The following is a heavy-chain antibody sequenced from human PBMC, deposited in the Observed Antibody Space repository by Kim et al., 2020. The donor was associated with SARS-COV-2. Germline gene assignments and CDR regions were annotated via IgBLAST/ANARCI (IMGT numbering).Heavy chain of an antibody. CDR3: AREGRYGSGQTSFDP. CDR2: TYYRSKWYN. D-gene: IGHD3-10*01. Sequence: SQTLSLTCAISGDSVSSNSSAWSWMRQSPSRGLEWLGRTYYRSKWYNDYAVSVKTRITVNPDTSKNQLSLQLNSVTPEDTAVYYCAREGRYGSGQTSFDPWGLATLVILSS. J-gene: IGHJ5*02. CDR1: GDSVSSNSSA. V-gene: IGHV6-1*01.